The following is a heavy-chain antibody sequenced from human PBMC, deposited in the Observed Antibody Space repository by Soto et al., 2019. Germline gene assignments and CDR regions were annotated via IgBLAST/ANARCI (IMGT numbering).Heavy chain of an antibody. CDR2: INHSGST. D-gene: IGHD3-22*01. V-gene: IGHV4-34*01. CDR1: GGSFSGYY. CDR3: ACFYYDSSGYYSGDY. J-gene: IGHJ4*02. Sequence: PSETLSLTCAVYGGSFSGYYWSWIRQPPGKGLEWIGEINHSGSTNYNPSLKSRVTISVDTSKNQFSLKLSSVTAADTAVYYCACFYYDSSGYYSGDYWGQGTLVTAPQ.